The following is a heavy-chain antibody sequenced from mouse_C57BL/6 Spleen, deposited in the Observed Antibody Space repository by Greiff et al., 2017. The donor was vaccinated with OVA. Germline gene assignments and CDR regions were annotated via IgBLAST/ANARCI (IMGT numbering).Heavy chain of an antibody. CDR3: TTYGYDNY. CDR2: IDPENGDT. J-gene: IGHJ2*01. D-gene: IGHD2-2*01. V-gene: IGHV14-4*01. Sequence: DVQLVESGAELVRPGASVKLSCTASGFNIKDDYMHWVKQRPEQGLEWIGWIDPENGDTEYASKFQGKATITADTSSNTAYLQLSSLTSEDTAVYYCTTYGYDNYWGQGTTLTVSS. CDR1: GFNIKDDY.